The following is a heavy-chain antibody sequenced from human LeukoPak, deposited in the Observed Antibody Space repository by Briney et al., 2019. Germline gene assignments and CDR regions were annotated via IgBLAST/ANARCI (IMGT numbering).Heavy chain of an antibody. CDR2: INQDGSEE. V-gene: IGHV3-7*01. Sequence: GGTLRLSCAASGFTFSIYWMSWVRQAPGKEPEWVADINQDGSEEYYLQSVRGRFTVSRDNAQNAVFLQMTNLRADDTAVYYCARWKMELQRNAFDFWGQGTVVTVSS. J-gene: IGHJ3*01. D-gene: IGHD1-26*01. CDR1: GFTFSIYW. CDR3: ARWKMELQRNAFDF.